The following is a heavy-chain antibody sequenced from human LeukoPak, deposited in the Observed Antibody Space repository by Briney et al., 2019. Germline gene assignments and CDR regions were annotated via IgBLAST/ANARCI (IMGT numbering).Heavy chain of an antibody. J-gene: IGHJ4*02. CDR3: ASVGATNPFDY. V-gene: IGHV3-33*01. D-gene: IGHD1-26*01. Sequence: PGRSLRLSCAASGFTFSSYGMHWVRQAPGKGLEWVAVIWYDGSNKYYADSVKGRFTISGDSSKNTLYLQMNSLRAEDTAVYYCASVGATNPFDYWGQGTLVTVSS. CDR1: GFTFSSYG. CDR2: IWYDGSNK.